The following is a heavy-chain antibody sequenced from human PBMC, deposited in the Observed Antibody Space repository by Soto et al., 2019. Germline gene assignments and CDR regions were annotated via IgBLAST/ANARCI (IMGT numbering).Heavy chain of an antibody. V-gene: IGHV1-69*06. CDR3: ARRPHSDSYDYYGMDV. CDR1: GGTFSSYA. D-gene: IGHD6-13*01. J-gene: IGHJ6*02. Sequence: QVQLVQSGAEVKKPGSSVKVSCKASGGTFSSYAISWVRQAPGQGLEWMGKIIPMFCTPNYAQKFQGRVTITADKSTSTAYMELSSLISEDTAVYYCARRPHSDSYDYYGMDVWGQGTTVTVSS. CDR2: IIPMFCTP.